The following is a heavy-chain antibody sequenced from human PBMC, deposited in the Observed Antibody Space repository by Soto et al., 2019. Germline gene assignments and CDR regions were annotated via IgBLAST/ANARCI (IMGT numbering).Heavy chain of an antibody. CDR3: VRAAARGDD. D-gene: IGHD3-10*01. V-gene: IGHV3-74*01. Sequence: PGGSLRLCCAASGFSFSGYWMHWVRQAPGKGLVWVSRINTDGSSRTYADSVKGRFTISRDNGKNTLYLQMNSLRVEDTAVYYCVRAAARGDDWGQGTLVTVSS. CDR1: GFSFSGYW. J-gene: IGHJ4*02. CDR2: INTDGSSR.